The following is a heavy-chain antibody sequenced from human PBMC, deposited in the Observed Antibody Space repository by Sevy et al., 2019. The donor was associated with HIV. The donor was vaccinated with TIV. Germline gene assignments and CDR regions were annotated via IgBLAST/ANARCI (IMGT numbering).Heavy chain of an antibody. CDR2: IGTAGDT. CDR1: GFIFSSYD. CDR3: AREVPGSLYGMDV. J-gene: IGHJ6*02. Sequence: GGSLRLSCAASGFIFSSYDIHWVRQPTGKGLEWVSGIGTAGDTYYPGSVKGRFTISRENAKNSVYLQMNSLRAGDTAVYYCAREVPGSLYGMDVWGQGTTVTFSS. D-gene: IGHD3-10*01. V-gene: IGHV3-13*01.